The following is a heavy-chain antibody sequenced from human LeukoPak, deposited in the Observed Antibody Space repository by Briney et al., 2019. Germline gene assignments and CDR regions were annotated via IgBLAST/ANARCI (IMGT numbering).Heavy chain of an antibody. CDR1: GFTFSSYG. D-gene: IGHD6-19*01. CDR3: AKDSRAGAGPGATFDI. V-gene: IGHV3-23*01. J-gene: IGHJ3*02. Sequence: GGSLRLSCAASGFTFSSYGMSWVRQAPGKGLEWVSAISGSGGSTYYADSVKGRFTISRDNSKNTLYLQMNSLRAEDTAVYYFAKDSRAGAGPGATFDIWGQGTMVTVFS. CDR2: ISGSGGST.